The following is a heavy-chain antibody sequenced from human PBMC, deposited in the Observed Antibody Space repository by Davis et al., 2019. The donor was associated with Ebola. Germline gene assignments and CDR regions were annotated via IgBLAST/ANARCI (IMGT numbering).Heavy chain of an antibody. CDR1: GFTFSSYA. CDR2: ISSNGGST. J-gene: IGHJ4*02. V-gene: IGHV3-64*02. D-gene: IGHD7-27*01. Sequence: GESLKISCAASGFTFSSYAMHWVRQAPGKGLEYVSAISSNGGSTYYADSVKGRFTISRDNSKNTLYLQMNSLRAEDTAVYYCAKDENWGPSDYWGQGTLVTVSS. CDR3: AKDENWGPSDY.